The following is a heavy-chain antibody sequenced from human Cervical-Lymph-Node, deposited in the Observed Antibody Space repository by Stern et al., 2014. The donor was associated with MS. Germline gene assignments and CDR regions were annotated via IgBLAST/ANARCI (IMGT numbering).Heavy chain of an antibody. J-gene: IGHJ6*02. D-gene: IGHD6-19*01. CDR2: IYYSGST. V-gene: IGHV4-39*01. CDR3: ARSPELYSSGWFYYYYGMDV. Sequence: QLQLQESGPGLVKPSETLSLTCTVSGGSISSSSYYWGWIRQPPGKGLEWIGSIYYSGSTYYNPSLKSRVTISVDTSKNQFSLKLSSVTAADTAVYYCARSPELYSSGWFYYYYGMDVWGQGTTVTVSS. CDR1: GGSISSSSYY.